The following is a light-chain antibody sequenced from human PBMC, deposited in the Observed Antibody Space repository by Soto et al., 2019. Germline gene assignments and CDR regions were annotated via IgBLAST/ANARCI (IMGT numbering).Light chain of an antibody. CDR1: GSNIGAGYD. CDR3: QSYDSSLSGYVV. CDR2: GNS. V-gene: IGLV1-40*01. Sequence: QSVLTQPPSVSGAPGQRVTISCTGSGSNIGAGYDVHWYQQLPGTAPKLLIYGNSNRPSGVPDRFSGSKSDTSASLAITGLQAEDEADYYCQSYDSSLSGYVVFGGGTKLTVL. J-gene: IGLJ2*01.